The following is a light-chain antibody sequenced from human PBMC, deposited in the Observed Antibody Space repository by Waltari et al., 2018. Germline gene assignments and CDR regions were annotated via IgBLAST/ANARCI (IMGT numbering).Light chain of an antibody. CDR3: ASYDDSLNGVI. J-gene: IGLJ2*01. CDR1: GNNA. Sequence: GNNAVSWYQQLPGATPRLLIYRNDQRPSGVPDRFSASKSDASASASLAITGLQPGDEGDYFCASYDDSLNGVIFGGGTKLTVL. V-gene: IGLV1-44*01. CDR2: RND.